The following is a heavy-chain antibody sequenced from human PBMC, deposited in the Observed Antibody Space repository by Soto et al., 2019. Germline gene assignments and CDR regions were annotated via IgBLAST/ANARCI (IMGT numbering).Heavy chain of an antibody. D-gene: IGHD1-26*01. CDR3: ARQSGGYYYYGMDV. Sequence: SETLSLTCTVSGGSISSSSYYWGWIRQPPGKGLEWIGSIYYSGYTYYSPSLKSRVTISVDTSKNQFSLELSSVTAADSAIYYCARQSGGYYYYGMDVWGQGTTVTVSS. J-gene: IGHJ6*02. CDR1: GGSISSSSYY. CDR2: IYYSGYT. V-gene: IGHV4-39*01.